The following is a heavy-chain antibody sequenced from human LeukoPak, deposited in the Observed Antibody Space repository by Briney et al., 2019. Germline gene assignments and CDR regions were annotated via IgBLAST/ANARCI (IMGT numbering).Heavy chain of an antibody. CDR3: ARDGKVTTSYYYYYYYMDV. CDR1: GFTFSGHW. D-gene: IGHD4-11*01. CDR2: INQGGSDK. Sequence: GGSLRLSCAASGFTFSGHWMSLVRQAPGKGLEWVANINQGGSDKYYVDSVKGRFTISRDNANNLLYLQMNSLRGEDTAVYYCARDGKVTTSYYYYYYYMDVWGKGTTVTVSS. J-gene: IGHJ6*03. V-gene: IGHV3-7*01.